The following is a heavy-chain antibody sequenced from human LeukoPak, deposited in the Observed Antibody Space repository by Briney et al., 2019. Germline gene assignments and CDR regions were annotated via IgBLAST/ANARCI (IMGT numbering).Heavy chain of an antibody. CDR1: GHNLSVYH. Sequence: ASVKVSCKTTGHNLSVYHVHWVRQAPGQGLEWMGWFNGNGGGTKYAQKFQGRVTMTRDTSIDTDYMGLTSLISDDTAVYYCARDPLDGNFYFDYWGQGTLVTVAS. D-gene: IGHD1-1*01. J-gene: IGHJ4*02. CDR3: ARDPLDGNFYFDY. CDR2: FNGNGGGT. V-gene: IGHV1-2*02.